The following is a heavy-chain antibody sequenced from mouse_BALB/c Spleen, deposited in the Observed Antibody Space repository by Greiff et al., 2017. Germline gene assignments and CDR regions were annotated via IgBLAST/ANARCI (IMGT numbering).Heavy chain of an antibody. D-gene: IGHD1-3*01. V-gene: IGHV1S81*02. Sequence: QVQLKQPGAELVKPGASVKLSCKASGYTFTSYWMHWVKQRPGQGLEWIGEINPSNGRTNYNEKFKSKATLTVDKSSSTAYMQLSSLTSEDSAVYYCALNFYFDYWGQGTTLTDSS. J-gene: IGHJ2*01. CDR2: INPSNGRT. CDR3: ALNFYFDY. CDR1: GYTFTSYW.